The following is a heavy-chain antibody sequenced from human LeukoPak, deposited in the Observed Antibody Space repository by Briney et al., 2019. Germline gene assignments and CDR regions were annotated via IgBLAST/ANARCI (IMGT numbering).Heavy chain of an antibody. Sequence: PGRSLRLSCAASGFTFDDYAMHWVRQAPGKGLEWVSGISWNSGSIGYADSVKGRFTISRDNAKNSLYLQMNSLRAEDTAVYYCARDRRLWFGELLPFHYWGQGTLVTVSS. CDR1: GFTFDDYA. V-gene: IGHV3-9*01. D-gene: IGHD3-10*01. CDR3: ARDRRLWFGELLPFHY. CDR2: ISWNSGSI. J-gene: IGHJ4*02.